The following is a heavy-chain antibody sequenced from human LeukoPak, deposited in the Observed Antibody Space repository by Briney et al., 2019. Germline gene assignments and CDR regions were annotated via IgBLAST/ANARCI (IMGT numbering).Heavy chain of an antibody. J-gene: IGHJ6*03. CDR3: ARDRMEGYSSSWTRAYYYMDV. V-gene: IGHV4-59*01. Sequence: PSETLSLTCTVSGGSISSYNWSWIRQPPGKGLEWIGYIYYSGSTNYNPSLKSRVTVSVDTSKNQFSLKLSSVTAADTAVYYCARDRMEGYSSSWTRAYYYMDVWGKGTTVTVSS. CDR1: GGSISSYN. CDR2: IYYSGST. D-gene: IGHD6-13*01.